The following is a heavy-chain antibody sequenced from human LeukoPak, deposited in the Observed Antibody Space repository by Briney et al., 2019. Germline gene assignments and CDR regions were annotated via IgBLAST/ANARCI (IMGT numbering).Heavy chain of an antibody. V-gene: IGHV3-48*01. CDR3: ARPRVGAIGWFDP. Sequence: GGSLRLSCAASGFSFSSYSMNWVRQAPGKGLEWVSYISSSSSTIYYADSVKGRFTISRDNAKNSLYLQMNSLRAEDTAVFYCARPRVGAIGWFDPWGQGTLVTVSS. J-gene: IGHJ5*02. D-gene: IGHD1-26*01. CDR2: ISSSSSTI. CDR1: GFSFSSYS.